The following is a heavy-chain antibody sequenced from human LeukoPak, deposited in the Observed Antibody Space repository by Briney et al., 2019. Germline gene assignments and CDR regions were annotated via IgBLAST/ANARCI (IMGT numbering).Heavy chain of an antibody. J-gene: IGHJ4*02. CDR3: TTDRGFVVVVPAADY. CDR2: ISYDGSNK. V-gene: IGHV3-30*03. Sequence: GGSLRLSCAASGFTFSSYGMHWVRQAPGKGLEWEAVISYDGSNKYYADSVKGRFTISRDNSKNTLYLQMNSLRAEDTAVYYCTTDRGFVVVVPAADYWGQGTLVTVSS. CDR1: GFTFSSYG. D-gene: IGHD2-2*01.